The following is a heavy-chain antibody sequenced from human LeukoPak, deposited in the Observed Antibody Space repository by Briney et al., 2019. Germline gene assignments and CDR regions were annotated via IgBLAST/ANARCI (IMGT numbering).Heavy chain of an antibody. CDR1: GFTFSSYA. CDR3: AKVPHSWGLFDS. D-gene: IGHD3-16*01. J-gene: IGHJ4*02. CDR2: ISYDGSTR. Sequence: GGSLRLSCAASGFTFSSYAMHWVRQAPGKGLEWVAVISYDGSTRYYADSVKGRFTVSRDNSKNTLYLQMDSLRTEDTAIYYCAKVPHSWGLFDSWGQGTLVTVSS. V-gene: IGHV3-30*04.